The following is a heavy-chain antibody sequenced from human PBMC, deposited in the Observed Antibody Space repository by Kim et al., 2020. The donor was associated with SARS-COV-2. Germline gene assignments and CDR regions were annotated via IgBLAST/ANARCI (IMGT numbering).Heavy chain of an antibody. D-gene: IGHD1-1*01. J-gene: IGHJ6*02. Sequence: YADSVRGRFTISRDNAKNSLYLQMNDLRVEDTAVYYCARDSVEPARNSGMDVWGQGTTVTVSS. CDR3: ARDSVEPARNSGMDV. V-gene: IGHV3-11*04.